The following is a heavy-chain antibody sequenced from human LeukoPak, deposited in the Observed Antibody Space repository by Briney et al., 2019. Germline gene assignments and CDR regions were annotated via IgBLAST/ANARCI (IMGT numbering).Heavy chain of an antibody. D-gene: IGHD2-8*01. CDR2: ISGSGGST. Sequence: PGGSLRLSFAASGFTFSSYAMSWVRQAPGKGLEWVSAISGSGGSTYYADSVKGRFTISRDNSKNTLYLQMNSLRAEDTAVYYCAKHEYCTNGVCYEYKYYFDYWGQGTLVTVSS. V-gene: IGHV3-23*01. CDR1: GFTFSSYA. CDR3: AKHEYCTNGVCYEYKYYFDY. J-gene: IGHJ4*02.